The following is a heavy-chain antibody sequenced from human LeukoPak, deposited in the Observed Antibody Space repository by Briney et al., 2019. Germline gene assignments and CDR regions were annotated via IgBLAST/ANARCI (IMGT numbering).Heavy chain of an antibody. CDR2: VWTSGSN. Sequence: SESLSLTCTVSGGSISNYYWSWIRHPAGKGLEWIGRVWTSGSNNYYPSLKSRVTMSTDTSKNQFSLNLSSVTAADTAVYYCASLFFDTRGYVDQWGQGTMVTVSS. D-gene: IGHD3-22*01. J-gene: IGHJ4*02. CDR1: GGSISNYY. V-gene: IGHV4-4*07. CDR3: ASLFFDTRGYVDQ.